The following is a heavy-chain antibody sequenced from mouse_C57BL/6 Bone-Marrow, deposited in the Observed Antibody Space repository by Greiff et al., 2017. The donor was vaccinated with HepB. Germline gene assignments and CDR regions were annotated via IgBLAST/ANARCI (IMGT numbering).Heavy chain of an antibody. V-gene: IGHV1-69*01. Sequence: QVQLQQPGAELVLPGASVKLSCKASGYTFTSYWMHWVKQRPGQGLEWIGEIDPSDSYTNYNQKFKGKSTLTVDKSSSTAYMQLSSLTSEDSAVYYCARVTIHFDYWGERTTLTVSS. CDR3: ARVTIHFDY. D-gene: IGHD2-12*01. J-gene: IGHJ2*01. CDR1: GYTFTSYW. CDR2: IDPSDSYT.